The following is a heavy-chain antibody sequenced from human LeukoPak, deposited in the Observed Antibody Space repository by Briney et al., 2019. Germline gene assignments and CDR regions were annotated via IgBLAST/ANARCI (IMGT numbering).Heavy chain of an antibody. J-gene: IGHJ3*01. CDR3: ARVSAITGATDALDF. CDR1: GFTFSDHF. D-gene: IGHD1-20*01. CDR2: IRKKPNSYTT. Sequence: GGSLRLSCAASGFTFSDHFMDWVRQAPGKGLEWVGRIRKKPNSYTTEYATSVKGRFTFSRDDSKNSLYLQMNSLEAEDTGVYYCARVSAITGATDALDFWGQGTMVTVSS. V-gene: IGHV3-72*01.